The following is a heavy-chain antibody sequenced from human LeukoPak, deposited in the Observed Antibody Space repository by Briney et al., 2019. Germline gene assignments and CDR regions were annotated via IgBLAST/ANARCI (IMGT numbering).Heavy chain of an antibody. CDR3: ARDEGGDYVGRDY. D-gene: IGHD4-17*01. J-gene: IGHJ4*02. CDR2: ISDDGTKE. Sequence: GGSLRLSCAESGLTSIFDGMHWVRQAPGKGLEWVAVISDDGTKEYYADSVKGRFTVSRDNSKNTLFLQMNSLRTEDTAVYYCARDEGGDYVGRDYWGQGTLVTVSS. CDR1: GLTSIFDG. V-gene: IGHV3-30*03.